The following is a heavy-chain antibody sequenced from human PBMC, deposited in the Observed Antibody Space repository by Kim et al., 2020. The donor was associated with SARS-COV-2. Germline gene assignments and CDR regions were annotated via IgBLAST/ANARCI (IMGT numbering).Heavy chain of an antibody. CDR3: AREAAYYYDSSGYYYWFDP. CDR1: GYTFTSYG. CDR2: ISAYNGNT. J-gene: IGHJ5*02. Sequence: ASVKVSCKASGYTFTSYGISWVRQAPGQGLEWMGWISAYNGNTNYAQKLQGRVTMTTDTSTSTAYMELRSLRSDDTAVYYCAREAAYYYDSSGYYYWFDPWGQGTLVTVSS. V-gene: IGHV1-18*01. D-gene: IGHD3-22*01.